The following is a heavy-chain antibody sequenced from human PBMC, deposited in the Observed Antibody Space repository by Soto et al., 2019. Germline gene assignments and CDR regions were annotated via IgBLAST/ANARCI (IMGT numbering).Heavy chain of an antibody. J-gene: IGHJ6*02. V-gene: IGHV3-30-3*01. Sequence: GGSLRFSCTASGITFSSYAMHWVRQAPGKGLECVSVISYGGSNKYYADSVRGRFTISRENPKNTLFLQMNSLRVEDTAVYYCPRDLDTLTPYDAFYDGLDAWGHGTTLTVSS. CDR1: GITFSSYA. D-gene: IGHD3-9*01. CDR3: PRDLDTLTPYDAFYDGLDA. CDR2: ISYGGSNK.